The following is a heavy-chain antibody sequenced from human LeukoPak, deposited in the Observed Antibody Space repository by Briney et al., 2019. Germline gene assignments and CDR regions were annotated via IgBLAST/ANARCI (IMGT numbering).Heavy chain of an antibody. CDR2: IYYSGST. Sequence: PSETLSLTCTVSGGSISSYYWSWIRQPPGKGLEWIGYIYYSGSTNYNPSLKSRVTISVDTSKNQFSLKLSSVTAADTAVYYCARRDIVATFDHWGQGTLVTVSS. CDR3: ARRDIVATFDH. CDR1: GGSISSYY. D-gene: IGHD5-12*01. V-gene: IGHV4-59*08. J-gene: IGHJ4*02.